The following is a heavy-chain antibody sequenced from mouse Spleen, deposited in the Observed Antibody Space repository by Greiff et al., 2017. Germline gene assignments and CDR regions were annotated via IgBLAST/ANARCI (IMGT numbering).Heavy chain of an antibody. J-gene: IGHJ4*01. Sequence: QVQLKESGAELARPGASVKLSCKASGYTFTSYGISWVKQRTGQGLEWIGWIYPRDGSTKYNEKFKGKATLTVDTSSSTAYMELHSLTSEDSAVYFCARRDAMDYWGQGTSVTVSS. CDR3: ARRDAMDY. CDR2: IYPRDGST. CDR1: GYTFTSYG. V-gene: IGHV1-85*01.